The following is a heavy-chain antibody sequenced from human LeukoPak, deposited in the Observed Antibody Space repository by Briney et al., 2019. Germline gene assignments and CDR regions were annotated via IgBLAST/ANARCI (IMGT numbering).Heavy chain of an antibody. CDR2: IHYSGTT. D-gene: IGHD3-16*01. CDR1: GGSISSSSYY. V-gene: IGHV4-39*01. CDR3: ARGGSRLTTAGDLDY. J-gene: IGHJ4*02. Sequence: SETLSLTCTVSGGSISSSSYYWGWVRQPPGKGLEWIGSIHYSGTTYYNPSLKSRVTISVDTSKNQFSLKLSSVTAADTAVYYCARGGSRLTTAGDLDYWGQGTLVTVSS.